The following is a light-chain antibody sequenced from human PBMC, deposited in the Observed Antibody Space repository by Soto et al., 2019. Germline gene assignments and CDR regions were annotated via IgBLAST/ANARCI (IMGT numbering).Light chain of an antibody. Sequence: DIQMTQSPSSLSASVGDTVTITCRASQTISSYLNWYQQRPGKAPKLLSYAESSLQSGVPSRFSGSGSGTDFTLTISSLQPEDFATYYCQQSYSMPRTFGQGTKVDIK. CDR3: QQSYSMPRT. CDR2: AES. J-gene: IGKJ1*01. CDR1: QTISSY. V-gene: IGKV1-39*01.